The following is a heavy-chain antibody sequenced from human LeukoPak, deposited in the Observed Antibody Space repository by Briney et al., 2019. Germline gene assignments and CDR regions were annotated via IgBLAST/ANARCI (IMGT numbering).Heavy chain of an antibody. CDR1: GYXFTDYY. V-gene: IGHV1-2*02. CDR3: ARVRIGQQLDKYYYYAMDV. D-gene: IGHD6-13*01. Sequence: PLASVKVSCKASGYXFTDYYMHWVRQAPGQGREWMGWINPNSGGTNYAQESQGRVTMTTDTSISTAYMEVSRLRSDDTAVYYCARVRIGQQLDKYYYYAMDVWGQGTTVTVSS. CDR2: INPNSGGT. J-gene: IGHJ6*02.